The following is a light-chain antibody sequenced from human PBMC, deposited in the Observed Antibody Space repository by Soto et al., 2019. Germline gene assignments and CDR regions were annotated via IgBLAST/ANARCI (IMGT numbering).Light chain of an antibody. CDR1: QSVRSY. CDR2: GAS. Sequence: ESMLTQSPATLSLSPGERATLSCRASQSVRSYLAWYQQKPGQAPRLLIHGASSRVTGIPDRFSGSGSGTDFTLTITRLEPEDFAVYYCQQYQSLTFGGGTKVDI. CDR3: QQYQSLT. J-gene: IGKJ4*01. V-gene: IGKV3-20*01.